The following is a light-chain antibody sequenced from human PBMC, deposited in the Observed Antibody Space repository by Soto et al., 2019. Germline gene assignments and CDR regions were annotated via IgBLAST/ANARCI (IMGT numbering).Light chain of an antibody. V-gene: IGKV1-5*01. CDR3: KKYNSYPWT. CDR2: DAS. J-gene: IGKJ1*01. CDR1: QTIRTW. Sequence: DIQVHQSHPTLSASVGARLSITGRASQTIRTWMAWYQQKPGKANKLLVYDASTLQSGVASRFSGSGSGTEFTLAISSLQPDEFATYYCKKYNSYPWTVGNGNKVVIK.